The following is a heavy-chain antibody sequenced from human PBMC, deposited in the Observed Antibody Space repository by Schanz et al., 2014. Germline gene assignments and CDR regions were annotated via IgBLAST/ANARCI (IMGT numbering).Heavy chain of an antibody. V-gene: IGHV3-21*01. CDR3: AREDMLRGIRAFDI. CDR1: GFTFSSYS. Sequence: EVQLVESGGGLVKPGGSLRLSCAASGFTFSSYSMHWIRQAPGKGLEWVSYIPVGNNYIYYADSVKGRFTISRDNHKNALYLQMNSLRVEDTAVYYCAREDMLRGIRAFDIWGQGTMVTVSS. D-gene: IGHD3-10*01. J-gene: IGHJ3*02. CDR2: IPVGNNYI.